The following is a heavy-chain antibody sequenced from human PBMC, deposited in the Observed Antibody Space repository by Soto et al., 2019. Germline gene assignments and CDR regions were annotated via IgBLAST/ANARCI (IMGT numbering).Heavy chain of an antibody. D-gene: IGHD2-2*02. J-gene: IGHJ1*01. CDR2: INHSGST. CDR3: ARAYTRVSFFQH. CDR1: GGSFSGYY. Sequence: QVQLQQWGAGLLKPSETLSLTCAVYGGSFSGYYWSWIRQPPGKGLEWIGEINHSGSTNYNPSLKSRVTISVDTSKNQFSLKLSAVTAADTAVYYCARAYTRVSFFQHWGQGTLVTVSS. V-gene: IGHV4-34*01.